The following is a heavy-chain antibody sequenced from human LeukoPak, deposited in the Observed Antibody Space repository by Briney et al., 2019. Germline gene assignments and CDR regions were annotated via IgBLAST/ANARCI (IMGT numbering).Heavy chain of an antibody. CDR1: GGSFSGYY. D-gene: IGHD2-2*01. J-gene: IGHJ6*02. CDR2: INHSGST. Sequence: PSETLSLTCAVYGGSFSGYYWSWIRRPPGKGLEWIGEINHSGSTNYNPSLKSRVTISVDTSKNQFSLKLSSVTAADTAVYYCARGRVRCSSTSCYPSRYYYYGMDVWGQGTTVTVSS. V-gene: IGHV4-34*01. CDR3: ARGRVRCSSTSCYPSRYYYYGMDV.